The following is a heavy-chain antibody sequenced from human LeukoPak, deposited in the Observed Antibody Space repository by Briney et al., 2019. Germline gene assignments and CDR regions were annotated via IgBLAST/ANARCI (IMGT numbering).Heavy chain of an antibody. CDR3: ARGDYYGSGKVVAA. CDR2: INPNSGDT. D-gene: IGHD3-10*01. J-gene: IGHJ5*02. Sequence: ASVKVSCKASGYTFTGYYMNWVRQAPGQGLEWMGWINPNSGDTNYAQKFQDRVTMTRDTSISTAYMELSLLRYDDTAVYYCARGDYYGSGKVVAAWGQGTLVTVSS. V-gene: IGHV1-2*02. CDR1: GYTFTGYY.